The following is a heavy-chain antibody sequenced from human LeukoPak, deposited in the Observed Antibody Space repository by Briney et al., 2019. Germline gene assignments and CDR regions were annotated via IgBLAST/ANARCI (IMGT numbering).Heavy chain of an antibody. CDR1: GFTFSSYS. J-gene: IGHJ4*02. CDR2: ISSSSSTI. V-gene: IGHV3-48*04. CDR3: ARDDRIVGADY. D-gene: IGHD1-26*01. Sequence: GGSLRLSCAASGFTFSSYSMNWVRQAPGEGLEWVSYISSSSSTIYYADSVKGRFTISRDNAKNSLYLQMNSLRAEDTAVYYCARDDRIVGADYWGQGTLVTVSS.